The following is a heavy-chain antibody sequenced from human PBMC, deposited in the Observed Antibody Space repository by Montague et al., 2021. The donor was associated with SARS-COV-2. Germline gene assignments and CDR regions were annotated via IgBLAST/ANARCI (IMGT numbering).Heavy chain of an antibody. Sequence: SLSLSFAASGFTFSTYWMYWIRQVPGKGLAWVSRINPDGDATTYADSVKGRFTISRDNSKNILYLQMNSLRGEDTAVYYCARSNLHDYADYWGRGNLVTVSS. D-gene: IGHD4/OR15-4a*01. CDR2: INPDGDAT. CDR3: ARSNLHDYADY. J-gene: IGHJ4*02. CDR1: GFTFSTYW. V-gene: IGHV3-74*01.